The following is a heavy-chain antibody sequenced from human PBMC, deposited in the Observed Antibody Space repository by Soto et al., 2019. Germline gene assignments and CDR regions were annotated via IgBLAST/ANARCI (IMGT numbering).Heavy chain of an antibody. CDR2: ISFDGSNK. V-gene: IGHV3-30-3*01. Sequence: QMQLVESGRGVVQPGESLRLSCAASGFTFNYYPMHWVRQTPGKGLEWVAVISFDGSNKYYADSVKGRFTISRDNSKNMLYLQMNSLRAEDAAVYYCARLPGALVAVLYIYPLDGREAMSDVDVWGQGTTVSVSS. D-gene: IGHD6-19*01. CDR3: ARLPGALVAVLYIYPLDGREAMSDVDV. J-gene: IGHJ6*02. CDR1: GFTFNYYP.